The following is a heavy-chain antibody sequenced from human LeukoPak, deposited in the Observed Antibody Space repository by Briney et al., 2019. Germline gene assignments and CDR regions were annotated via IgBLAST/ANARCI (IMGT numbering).Heavy chain of an antibody. V-gene: IGHV4-59*01. Sequence: PSETLSLTCTVSGGSISNYYWSWIRQPPGKGLEWIGYFYYTGSTHYNPSLKSRVTISVDTSKNQLSLKVTSVTAADTAIYYCATSPMVRGIYQFDYWGQGTLVTVSS. CDR1: GGSISNYY. CDR2: FYYTGST. D-gene: IGHD3-10*01. CDR3: ATSPMVRGIYQFDY. J-gene: IGHJ4*02.